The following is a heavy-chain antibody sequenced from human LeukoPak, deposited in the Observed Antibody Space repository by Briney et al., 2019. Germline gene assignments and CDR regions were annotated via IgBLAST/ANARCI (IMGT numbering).Heavy chain of an antibody. D-gene: IGHD5-12*01. CDR2: INTDGSST. Sequence: GGSLRLSCAASGFTFSSYGMHWVRQGPGKGLVWVSRINTDGSSTSNADSVKGRFTISRDNAKNTLYLQVNSLRAEDTAVYYCARDYLCAFDIWGQGTMVTVSS. CDR3: ARDYLCAFDI. V-gene: IGHV3-74*01. J-gene: IGHJ3*02. CDR1: GFTFSSYG.